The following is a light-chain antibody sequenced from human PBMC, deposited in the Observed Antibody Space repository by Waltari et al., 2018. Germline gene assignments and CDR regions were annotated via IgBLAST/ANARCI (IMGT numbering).Light chain of an antibody. CDR2: WGS. J-gene: IGKJ1*01. CDR3: QQYYSTPWT. Sequence: DIVMTQSPDSLAVSLGERATINCKSSKSVLYSSNNQNYLAWSQQKPGQPPKLRIYWGSTQESGVPDRFSGSESGTDFTLTISSLQAEDVAVYYCQQYYSTPWTFGQGTKVEIK. CDR1: KSVLYSSNNQNY. V-gene: IGKV4-1*01.